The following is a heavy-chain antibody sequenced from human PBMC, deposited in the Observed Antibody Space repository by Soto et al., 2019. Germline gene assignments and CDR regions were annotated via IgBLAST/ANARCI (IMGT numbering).Heavy chain of an antibody. CDR1: GGSFSGYY. D-gene: IGHD3-22*01. Sequence: SETVSLTCAVYGGSFSGYYWSWIRQPPGKGLEWIGEINHSGSTNYNPSLKSRVTISVDTSKNQFSLKLSSVTAADTTVYYCARRPRFTMIVGMDVWGQGTTVTVSS. J-gene: IGHJ6*02. CDR3: ARRPRFTMIVGMDV. CDR2: INHSGST. V-gene: IGHV4-34*01.